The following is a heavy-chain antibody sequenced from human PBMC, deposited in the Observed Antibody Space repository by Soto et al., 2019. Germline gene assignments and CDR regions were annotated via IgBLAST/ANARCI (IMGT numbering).Heavy chain of an antibody. CDR3: ARLGITMVRGVITYNWFDP. V-gene: IGHV5-51*01. CDR2: IYPGDSDT. D-gene: IGHD3-10*01. J-gene: IGHJ5*02. Sequence: RGESLKISCKGSGYSFTSYWIGWVRQMPGKGLEWMGIIYPGDSDTRYSPSFQGQGTISADKSISTAYLQWSSLKASDTAMYYCARLGITMVRGVITYNWFDPWGQGTLVTASS. CDR1: GYSFTSYW.